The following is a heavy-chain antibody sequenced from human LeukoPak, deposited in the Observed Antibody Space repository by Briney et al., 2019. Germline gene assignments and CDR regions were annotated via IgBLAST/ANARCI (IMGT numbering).Heavy chain of an antibody. CDR2: ISVYNGDT. D-gene: IGHD2-2*01. Sequence: GASVKVSCTASGYSFTSYGFSWLRQAPGQGLEYMGWISVYNGDTNYAQKLQGRVTMTTDTSTSTAYMELRSLRSDDTAVYYCARVGVPVKNDYWGQGTLVTVSS. CDR3: ARVGVPVKNDY. CDR1: GYSFTSYG. V-gene: IGHV1-18*01. J-gene: IGHJ4*02.